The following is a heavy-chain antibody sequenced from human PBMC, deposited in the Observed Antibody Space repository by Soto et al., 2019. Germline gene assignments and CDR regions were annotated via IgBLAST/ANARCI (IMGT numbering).Heavy chain of an antibody. Sequence: QVQLVQSGAEVKKPGSSVKVSCKASVGTFSSYAISWVRPAPGQGLEWMGGIIPIFGTANYAQKFQGRVTITADESTSTAYMELSSLRSEDTAVYYCARDRGGYSYGNFDYWGQGTLVTVSS. V-gene: IGHV1-69*12. CDR1: VGTFSSYA. D-gene: IGHD5-18*01. CDR2: IIPIFGTA. J-gene: IGHJ4*02. CDR3: ARDRGGYSYGNFDY.